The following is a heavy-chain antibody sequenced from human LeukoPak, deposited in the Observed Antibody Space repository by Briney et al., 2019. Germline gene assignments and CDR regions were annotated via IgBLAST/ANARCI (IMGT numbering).Heavy chain of an antibody. CDR1: GGTFSSYA. D-gene: IGHD6-6*01. J-gene: IGHJ3*02. CDR2: IIPIFGTA. CDR3: ARVGTGIAARPPFDI. V-gene: IGHV1-69*05. Sequence: SVKVSCKASGGTFSSYAISWVRQAPGQGLEWMGGIIPIFGTANYAQKFQGRVTITTDESTSTAYMELSRLRSDDTAVYYCARVGTGIAARPPFDIWGQGTMVTVSS.